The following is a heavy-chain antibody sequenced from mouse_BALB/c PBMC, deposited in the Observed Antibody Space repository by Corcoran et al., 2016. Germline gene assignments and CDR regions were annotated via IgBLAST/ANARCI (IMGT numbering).Heavy chain of an antibody. V-gene: IGHV9-1*02. CDR1: GYTFTNYG. CDR2: INTYTGEP. Sequence: QIQLVQSGPERKKPGETVKISCKASGYTFTNYGMNWVKQAPGKGLKWMGWINTYTGEPTYADDFKGRFAFYLETSASTAYLQINNLKNEDMATYFCARNYDYDLDYWGQGTTLTVSS. D-gene: IGHD2-4*01. J-gene: IGHJ2*01. CDR3: ARNYDYDLDY.